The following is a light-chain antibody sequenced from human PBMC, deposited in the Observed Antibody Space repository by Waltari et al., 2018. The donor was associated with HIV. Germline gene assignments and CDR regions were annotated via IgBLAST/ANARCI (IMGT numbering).Light chain of an antibody. J-gene: IGLJ1*01. Sequence: QSALTQPASVSGSPGQSITISCTGSSGDVGSYNLVSWYQQHPGKAPKFIIYEGTKLPSGVSLLFSASRSCNTASLTLLGLQPEDEADYYCCSYAGSRTLAVFGTGTKVTVL. CDR1: SGDVGSYNL. CDR2: EGT. V-gene: IGLV2-23*01. CDR3: CSYAGSRTLAV.